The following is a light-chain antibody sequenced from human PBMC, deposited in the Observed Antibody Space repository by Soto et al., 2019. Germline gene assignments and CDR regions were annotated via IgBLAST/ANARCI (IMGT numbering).Light chain of an antibody. CDR2: GAS. CDR3: QQFSSYPLN. Sequence: EIVMTQSPAILSVSPGERATLSCRASQSISSNLAWYQQRPGQAPRLLIYGASTGATGIPARFSGGGSGTDFTLTISRLEPEDFAVYYCQQFSSYPLNFG. CDR1: QSISSN. J-gene: IGKJ4*01. V-gene: IGKV3-15*01.